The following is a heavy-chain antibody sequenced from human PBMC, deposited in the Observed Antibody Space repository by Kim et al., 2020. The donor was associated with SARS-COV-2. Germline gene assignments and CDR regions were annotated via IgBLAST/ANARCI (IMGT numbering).Heavy chain of an antibody. Sequence: SVKGRFTISRDNSKNSRYLQMTSLRAEDTAVYYCAKDERGYYDSSGFFDYWGQGTLVTVSS. D-gene: IGHD3-22*01. CDR3: AKDERGYYDSSGFFDY. V-gene: IGHV3-23*01. J-gene: IGHJ4*02.